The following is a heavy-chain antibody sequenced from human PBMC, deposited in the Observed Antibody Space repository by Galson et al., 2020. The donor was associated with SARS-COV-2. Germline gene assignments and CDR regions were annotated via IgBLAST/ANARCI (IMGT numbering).Heavy chain of an antibody. J-gene: IGHJ3*02. Sequence: GGSLRLSCVASGFSVSSHYMSWVRQAPGKGLEWVSVLHSGRGTYYADSVKGRFIISRDNSKNTLYLQMSSLRPDDTAVYYCARDLLNAFDIWGQGTKVFVSS. CDR3: ARDLLNAFDI. V-gene: IGHV3-53*05. CDR1: GFSVSSHY. CDR2: LHSGRGT.